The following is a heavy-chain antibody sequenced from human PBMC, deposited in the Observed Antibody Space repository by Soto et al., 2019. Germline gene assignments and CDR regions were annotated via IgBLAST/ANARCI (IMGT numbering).Heavy chain of an antibody. D-gene: IGHD2-2*01. CDR2: ISRSGSDI. CDR3: ATVGYCSSTSCQTRYHYYGRDV. CDR1: GFTFSDYS. J-gene: IGHJ6*02. Sequence: LRLSCAASGFTFSDYSMNWVRQAPGKGLEWVSYISRSGSDIYYADSVKGRFTISRDNAKNSLFLQMNSLRAEDTAVYYCATVGYCSSTSCQTRYHYYGRDVWGQGTTVTV. V-gene: IGHV3-11*01.